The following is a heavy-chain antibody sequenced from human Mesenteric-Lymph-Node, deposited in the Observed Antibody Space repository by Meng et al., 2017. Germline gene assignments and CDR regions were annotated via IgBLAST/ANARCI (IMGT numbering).Heavy chain of an antibody. V-gene: IGHV2-5*02. D-gene: IGHD2-15*01. J-gene: IGHJ5*02. CDR1: GFSLSPSGVG. Sequence: SGPMLVKPTATLTLTCTVSGFSLSPSGVGVGWIRQPPGKALEWLALMYSDDDKRYSPFLKSRSTITKDTTKNQVVLTMTTMDPVNTATYYCAHSSDCSGSSCDSFPKFPYNWFDPWGQGTLVTVSS. CDR3: AHSSDCSGSSCDSFPKFPYNWFDP. CDR2: MYSDDDK.